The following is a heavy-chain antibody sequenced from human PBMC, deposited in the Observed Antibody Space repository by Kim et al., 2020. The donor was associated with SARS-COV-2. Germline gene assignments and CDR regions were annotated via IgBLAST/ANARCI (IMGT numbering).Heavy chain of an antibody. CDR2: ISAYNGKT. CDR1: GYTFTSYG. V-gene: IGHV1-18*04. J-gene: IGHJ6*02. Sequence: ASVKVSCKASGYTFTSYGISWVRQAPGQGLEWMGWISAYNGKTNYAQKLQGRVTMTTDTSTSTGYMELRSLRSDDTAVYYCARARTREYSGYGRDYYYYHYGMDVWGQGTTVTVSS. CDR3: ARARTREYSGYGRDYYYYHYGMDV. D-gene: IGHD5-12*01.